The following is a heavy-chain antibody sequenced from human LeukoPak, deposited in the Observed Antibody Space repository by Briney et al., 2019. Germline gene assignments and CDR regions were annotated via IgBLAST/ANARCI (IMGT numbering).Heavy chain of an antibody. J-gene: IGHJ4*02. D-gene: IGHD6-19*01. CDR1: GFTSSSYA. Sequence: GSLRLSCAASGFTSSSYAMGWVRQAPGKGLEWISAISGSGGSTYYVDSVKGRFTISRDNSKNTLYLQMNSLRVEDTAVYYCAKLPVVGLYFDYWGQGTLVTVSS. V-gene: IGHV3-23*01. CDR3: AKLPVVGLYFDY. CDR2: ISGSGGST.